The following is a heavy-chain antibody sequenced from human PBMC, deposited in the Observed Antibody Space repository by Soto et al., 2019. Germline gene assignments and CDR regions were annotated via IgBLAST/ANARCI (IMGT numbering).Heavy chain of an antibody. J-gene: IGHJ5*02. CDR1: GGSFSGYY. CDR2: INHSGST. D-gene: IGHD2-15*01. Sequence: PSETLSITCAVYGGSFSGYYWSWIRQPPGKGLEWIGEINHSGSTNYNPSLKSRVTISVDTSKNQFSLKLSSVTAADTAVYYCARGHCSGGSCYSGYNWFDHWGQGTLVTVSS. CDR3: ARGHCSGGSCYSGYNWFDH. V-gene: IGHV4-34*01.